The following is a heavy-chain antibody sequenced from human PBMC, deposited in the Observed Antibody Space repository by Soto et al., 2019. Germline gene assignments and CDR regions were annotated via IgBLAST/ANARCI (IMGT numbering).Heavy chain of an antibody. D-gene: IGHD2-2*02. CDR3: AIGYMDWFDP. Sequence: SETLSLTCTVSGDSITSYYWSWIRQPPGKGLEWVGYISYTGSTIYNPSLESRATISLDTSKAQVSLKLNSVTAADTAVYYCAIGYMDWFDPWGQGTLVTVSS. J-gene: IGHJ5*02. CDR2: ISYTGST. CDR1: GDSITSYY. V-gene: IGHV4-59*13.